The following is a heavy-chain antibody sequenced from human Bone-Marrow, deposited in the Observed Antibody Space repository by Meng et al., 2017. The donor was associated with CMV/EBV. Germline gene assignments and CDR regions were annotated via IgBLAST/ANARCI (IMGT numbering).Heavy chain of an antibody. CDR2: INPSGGST. CDR3: ATGVVEAVPAAIGGADSFDI. V-gene: IGHV1-46*01. CDR1: GYTFTSYF. J-gene: IGHJ3*02. D-gene: IGHD2-2*01. Sequence: ASVKVSCKASGYTFTSYFMHWVRQAPGQGLEWMGLINPSGGSTSYAQKFQDRVTMIRDTSTSTVYMELSSLTSEDTAIYYCATGVVEAVPAAIGGADSFDIWGQGKMVHVSS.